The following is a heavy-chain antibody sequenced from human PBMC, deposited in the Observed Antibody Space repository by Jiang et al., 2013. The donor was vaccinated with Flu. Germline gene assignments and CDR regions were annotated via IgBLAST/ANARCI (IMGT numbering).Heavy chain of an antibody. V-gene: IGHV1-69*01. CDR2: VIPIYGTA. CDR1: GDTFSNSV. CDR3: ARGNNYGMGYYYYSYGHR. Sequence: SGAEVKKPGSSVKVSCKASGDTFSNSVIAWVRQAPGQGLEWMGGVIPIYGTANYAEKLQGRVTITADASTNTGYMELRSLRSEDTAVLYCARGNNYGMGYYYYSYGHRGATGQRSPSPQ. D-gene: IGHD5-18*01. J-gene: IGHJ6*04.